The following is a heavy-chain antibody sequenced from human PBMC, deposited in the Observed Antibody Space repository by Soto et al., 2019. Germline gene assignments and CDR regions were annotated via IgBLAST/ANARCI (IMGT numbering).Heavy chain of an antibody. D-gene: IGHD2-15*01. Sequence: SVKVSCKSSGYPFTGFYMSWFRQAPGQGLEWMGGIIPIFGTANYAQKFQGRVTITADKSTSTDYVELSSLRSEETAVYYCASQYCSGGSCFIPPHYWGQGTLVTVSS. CDR3: ASQYCSGGSCFIPPHY. CDR2: IIPIFGTA. J-gene: IGHJ4*02. V-gene: IGHV1-69*06. CDR1: GYPFTGFY.